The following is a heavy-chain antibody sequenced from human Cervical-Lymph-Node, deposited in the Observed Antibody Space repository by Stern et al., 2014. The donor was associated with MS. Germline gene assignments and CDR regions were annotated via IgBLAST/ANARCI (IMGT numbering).Heavy chain of an antibody. CDR1: GFTFSSYS. J-gene: IGHJ4*02. Sequence: VQLVESGGGLVKPGGSLRLSCAASGFTFSSYSMNWVRQAPGKGLEWVSSISSSSSYIYYADSVKGRFTISRDNAKNSLYLQMNSLRDEDTAVYYCARTVAGMMGYFDYWGQGTLVTVSS. V-gene: IGHV3-21*01. D-gene: IGHD6-19*01. CDR2: ISSSSSYI. CDR3: ARTVAGMMGYFDY.